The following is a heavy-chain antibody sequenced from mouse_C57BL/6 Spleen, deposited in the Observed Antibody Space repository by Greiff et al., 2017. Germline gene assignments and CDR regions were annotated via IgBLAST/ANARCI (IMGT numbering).Heavy chain of an antibody. CDR2: IYPSDSET. Sequence: QVQLQQPGAELVRPGSSVKLSCKASGYTFTSYWMDWVKQRPGQGLEWIGNIYPSDSETHYNQKFKDKATLTVDKSSSTAYMQLSSLTSEDSAVFYCARWGPGGYWGQGTTLTVSS. V-gene: IGHV1-61*01. D-gene: IGHD3-1*01. CDR1: GYTFTSYW. CDR3: ARWGPGGY. J-gene: IGHJ2*01.